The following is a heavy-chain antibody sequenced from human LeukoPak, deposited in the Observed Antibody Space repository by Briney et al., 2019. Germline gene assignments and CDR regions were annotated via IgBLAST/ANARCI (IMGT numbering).Heavy chain of an antibody. CDR1: GGSISSYY. V-gene: IGHV4-4*07. CDR3: ARDGYCSSISCYDAFDI. Sequence: SETLSLTCTVSGGSISSYYWSWIRQPAGKGLEWIGRIYTSGSTNYNPSLKSRVTMSVDTSKNQFSLKLSSVTAADTAVYYCARDGYCSSISCYDAFDIWGQGTMVTVSS. D-gene: IGHD2-2*03. CDR2: IYTSGST. J-gene: IGHJ3*02.